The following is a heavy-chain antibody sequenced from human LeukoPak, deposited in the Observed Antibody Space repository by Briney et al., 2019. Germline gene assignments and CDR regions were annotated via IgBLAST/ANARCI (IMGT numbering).Heavy chain of an antibody. D-gene: IGHD3-22*01. CDR1: GGTFSSYA. CDR2: IIPIFGTA. V-gene: IGHV1-69*13. J-gene: IGHJ4*02. Sequence: ASVKVSCKASGGTFSSYAISWVRQAPGQGLEWMGGIIPIFGTANYAQKFQGRVTITADESTSTAYMELSSLRSEDTAVYYCAKDGDGYYPFDYWGQGTLVTVPS. CDR3: AKDGDGYYPFDY.